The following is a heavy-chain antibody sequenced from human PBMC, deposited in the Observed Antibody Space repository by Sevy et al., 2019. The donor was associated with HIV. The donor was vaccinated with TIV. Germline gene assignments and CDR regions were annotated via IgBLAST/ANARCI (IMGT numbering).Heavy chain of an antibody. Sequence: GGSLRLSCAASGFTFTNYWMTWVRQAPGKGLEWVANIKEDGSENNYVESVKGRLTISRDNAKNSVYLQMNSLRAEDTAVYYCAREVWGPEYWGQGNLVTVSS. CDR2: IKEDGSEN. CDR1: GFTFTNYW. CDR3: AREVWGPEY. V-gene: IGHV3-7*01. D-gene: IGHD7-27*01. J-gene: IGHJ4*02.